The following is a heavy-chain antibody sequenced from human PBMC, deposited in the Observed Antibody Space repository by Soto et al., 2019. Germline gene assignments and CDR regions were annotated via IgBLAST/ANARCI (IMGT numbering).Heavy chain of an antibody. J-gene: IGHJ6*01. CDR3: ARGRTSPGYHYYYDMDV. D-gene: IGHD1-7*01. V-gene: IGHV4-34*01. CDR2: INHSGST. Sequence: PPETLSLTCAVYGESFSGYYWSWIRQPPGKGLEWIGQINHSGSTNYNPSLKSRVTISLDTPKNQFSLKLKSVTAADRAVYYCARGRTSPGYHYYYDMDVWGQGTTVTVSS. CDR1: GESFSGYY.